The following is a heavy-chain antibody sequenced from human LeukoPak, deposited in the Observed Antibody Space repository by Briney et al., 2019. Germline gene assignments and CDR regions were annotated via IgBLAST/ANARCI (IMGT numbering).Heavy chain of an antibody. CDR3: AKEGETNAPLGNFDL. CDR2: IRYDGSNK. D-gene: IGHD1-26*01. Sequence: PGGSLRLSCAASGFTFSSYGMHWVRQAPGKGLEWVAFIRYDGSNKYYADSVKGRFTISRDNSKNTLYLQMNSLRAEDTAVYYCAKEGETNAPLGNFDLWGRGTLVTVPS. V-gene: IGHV3-30*02. CDR1: GFTFSSYG. J-gene: IGHJ2*01.